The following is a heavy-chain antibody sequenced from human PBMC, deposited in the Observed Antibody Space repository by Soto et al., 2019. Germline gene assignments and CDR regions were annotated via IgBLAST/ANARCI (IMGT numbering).Heavy chain of an antibody. CDR3: ASCTIYPSYGIDV. J-gene: IGHJ6*02. CDR2: IYQSGST. CDR1: GVSVNSGNYY. V-gene: IGHV4-61*01. Sequence: SETLSLTCTVSGVSVNSGNYYWSWIRQTPGKGLEWIGYIYQSGSTRYNPSLKSRVTISLDTSKNQFSLKMSSVTAADTAVYYCASCTIYPSYGIDVWSQRKTVPVSS. D-gene: IGHD2-2*01.